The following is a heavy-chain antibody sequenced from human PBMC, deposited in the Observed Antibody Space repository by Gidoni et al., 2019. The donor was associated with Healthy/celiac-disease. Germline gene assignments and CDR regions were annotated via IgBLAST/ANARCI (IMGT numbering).Heavy chain of an antibody. CDR3: ARGGSAPAY. Sequence: QLQLGESGGGVVQPGRSLSFSWSASGFTFSSYAIHWVRQAPGKGLGWVAVISYDGSNHYYADSVKGRFTISRDNSKNTLYLQMNSLRAEDTAVYYCARGGSAPAYWGQGTLFTVSS. CDR2: ISYDGSNH. D-gene: IGHD1-26*01. J-gene: IGHJ4*02. CDR1: GFTFSSYA. V-gene: IGHV3-30*04.